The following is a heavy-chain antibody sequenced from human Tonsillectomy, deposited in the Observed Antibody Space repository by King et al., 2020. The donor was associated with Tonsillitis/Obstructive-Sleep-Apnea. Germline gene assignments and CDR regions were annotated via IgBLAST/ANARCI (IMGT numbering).Heavy chain of an antibody. CDR1: GFSLSTSGVG. V-gene: IGHV2-5*02. D-gene: IGHD5-18*01. CDR3: ALDVDTAMVPGAFDY. CDR2: IYWDDDK. Sequence: TLKESGPPLVKPTQTLTLTCTFSGFSLSTSGVGVGWIRQPPGKALEWLALIYWDDDKRYSPSLKSRLTITKDTSKNQVVLTMTNMAPVDTATYYCALDVDTAMVPGAFDYWGQGTLVTVSS. J-gene: IGHJ4*02.